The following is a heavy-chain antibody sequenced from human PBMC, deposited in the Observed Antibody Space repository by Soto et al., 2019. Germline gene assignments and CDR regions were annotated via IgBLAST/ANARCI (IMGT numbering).Heavy chain of an antibody. CDR2: ISGNVGSTT. Sequence: EVQLLESGGGLAQPGGSLRLSCAVSGITFTNYAMGWVRQALGKGLAWVSGISGNVGSTTHYADSVKGRFTISRDNSKNILFLQMTSLRAEDTAVYYCAKHRGFVAGPFDSWGQGPLVIVSS. CDR1: GITFTNYA. J-gene: IGHJ4*02. V-gene: IGHV3-23*01. D-gene: IGHD6-19*01. CDR3: AKHRGFVAGPFDS.